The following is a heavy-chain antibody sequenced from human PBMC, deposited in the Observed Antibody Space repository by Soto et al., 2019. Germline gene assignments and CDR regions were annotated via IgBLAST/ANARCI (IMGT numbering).Heavy chain of an antibody. CDR3: ARHRIEVVWRGFDY. Sequence: SETLSLTCTVSADSSTISDSYWGWLRQPPGKGLQWIGSSSYNGGTFYNPSLKGRVAISVDPSKKHSSLQVTSVSAADTAVYYCARHRIEVVWRGFDYWGQGSPVTVSS. J-gene: IGHJ4*02. D-gene: IGHD1-1*01. CDR2: SSYNGGT. CDR1: ADSSTISDSY. V-gene: IGHV4-39*01.